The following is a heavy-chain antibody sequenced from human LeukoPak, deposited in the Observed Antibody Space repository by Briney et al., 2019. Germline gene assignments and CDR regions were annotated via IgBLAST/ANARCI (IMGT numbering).Heavy chain of an antibody. Sequence: GGSLRLSCAASGFTFNSYAMTWVRQAPGKGLEWVSAISGSGGDTEYADSVKGRFTISRDNSKNTLYLQMNSLRAEDTAVYYCGKCGGICWGNWFDPWGQGTLVTVSS. J-gene: IGHJ5*02. CDR1: GFTFNSYA. CDR3: GKCGGICWGNWFDP. CDR2: ISGSGGDT. V-gene: IGHV3-23*01. D-gene: IGHD2-15*01.